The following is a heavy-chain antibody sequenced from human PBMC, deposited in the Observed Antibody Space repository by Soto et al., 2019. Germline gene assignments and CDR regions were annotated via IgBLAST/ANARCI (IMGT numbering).Heavy chain of an antibody. CDR1: GGTFSSYA. Sequence: ASVKVSCKASGGTFSSYAISWVRQAPGQGLEWMGGIIPIFGTANYAQKFQGRVTMTRNTSISTAYMELSSLRSEDTAVYYCALLIAVAGVDYWGQGTLVTVSS. J-gene: IGHJ4*02. CDR3: ALLIAVAGVDY. D-gene: IGHD6-19*01. CDR2: IIPIFGTA. V-gene: IGHV1-69*05.